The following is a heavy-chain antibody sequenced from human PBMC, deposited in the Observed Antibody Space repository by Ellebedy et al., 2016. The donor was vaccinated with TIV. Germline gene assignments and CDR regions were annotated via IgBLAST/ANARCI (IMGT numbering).Heavy chain of an antibody. D-gene: IGHD1-1*01. V-gene: IGHV3-30-3*02. J-gene: IGHJ6*02. CDR2: ISYDGSNK. CDR3: AKLGGWYDPNKYYYYGMDV. Sequence: GGSLRLSXAASGFTFSSYAMHWVRQAPGKGLEWVAVISYDGSNKYYADSVKGRFTISRDNSKNTLYLQMNSLRAEDTAVYYCAKLGGWYDPNKYYYYGMDVWGQGTTVTVSS. CDR1: GFTFSSYA.